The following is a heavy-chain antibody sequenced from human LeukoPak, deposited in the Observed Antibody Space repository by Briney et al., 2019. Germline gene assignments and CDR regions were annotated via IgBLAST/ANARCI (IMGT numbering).Heavy chain of an antibody. CDR3: ARGDQVVPAAPDAFDI. D-gene: IGHD2-2*01. CDR1: GGSISSGGYY. V-gene: IGHV4-30-2*01. J-gene: IGHJ3*02. Sequence: PSQALSLTCTVSGGSISSGGYYWSWIRQPPGKGLEWIGYIYHSGSTYYNPSLKSRVTISVDRSKNQFSLKLSSVTAADTAVYYCARGDQVVPAAPDAFDIWGQGTMVTVSS. CDR2: IYHSGST.